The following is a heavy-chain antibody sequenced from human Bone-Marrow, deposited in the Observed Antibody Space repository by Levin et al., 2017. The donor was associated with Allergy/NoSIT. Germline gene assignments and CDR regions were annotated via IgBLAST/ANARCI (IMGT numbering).Heavy chain of an antibody. CDR3: ARDYVKPVRGVILYYYYGMDG. D-gene: IGHD3-10*01. J-gene: IGHJ6*02. CDR1: GFTFSSYG. CDR2: IWYDGSNK. Sequence: GGSLRLSCAASGFTFSSYGMHWVRQAPGKGLEWVAVIWYDGSNKYYADSVKGRFTISRDNSKNTLYLQMNSLRAEDTAVYYCARDYVKPVRGVILYYYYGMDGWGQGTTVTVSS. V-gene: IGHV3-33*01.